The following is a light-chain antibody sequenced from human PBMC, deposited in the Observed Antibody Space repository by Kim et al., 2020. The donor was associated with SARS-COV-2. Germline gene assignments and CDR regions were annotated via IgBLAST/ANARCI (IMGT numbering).Light chain of an antibody. J-gene: IGKJ2*01. CDR3: QQSCSTPYT. CDR2: AAS. V-gene: IGKV1-39*01. CDR1: QSISSY. Sequence: DIQMTQSPSSLSASVGDRVTITCRASQSISSYLNWYQQKPGKAPKLLIYAASSLQSGVPSRFSGSGSGTDFTLTISILQPEDFATYYCQQSCSTPYTFGQGTKLEI.